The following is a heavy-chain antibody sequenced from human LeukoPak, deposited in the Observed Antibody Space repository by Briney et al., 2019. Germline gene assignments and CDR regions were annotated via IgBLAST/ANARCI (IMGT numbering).Heavy chain of an antibody. CDR1: GFTFSNYG. CDR2: IRYDGSNK. CDR3: AKTGGSYFDY. J-gene: IGHJ4*02. V-gene: IGHV3-30*02. D-gene: IGHD1-26*01. Sequence: GGSLRLSCAASGFTFSNYGMHWVRQAPGKGLEWVAFIRYDGSNKYYADSVKGRFTISRDNSKNTLYLQMNSLRAEDTAVYYCAKTGGSYFDYWGQGTLATVSS.